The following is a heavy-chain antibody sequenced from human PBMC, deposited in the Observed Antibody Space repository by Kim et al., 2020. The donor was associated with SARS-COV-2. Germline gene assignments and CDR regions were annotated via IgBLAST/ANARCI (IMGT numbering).Heavy chain of an antibody. D-gene: IGHD3-3*01. CDR3: ARGRITIFGVVTEFDY. V-gene: IGHV4-31*02. J-gene: IGHJ4*02. Sequence: SRQSRVTISVDTSKNQFSLKRSSVTAADTAVYYCARGRITIFGVVTEFDYWGQGTLVTVSS.